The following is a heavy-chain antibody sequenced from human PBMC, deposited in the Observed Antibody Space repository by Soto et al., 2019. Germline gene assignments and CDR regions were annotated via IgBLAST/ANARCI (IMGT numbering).Heavy chain of an antibody. CDR1: GGTFSSYA. V-gene: IGHV1-69*13. CDR3: ARDKGGAAAQPHTGAPMHYYYGMDV. D-gene: IGHD2-2*01. Sequence: ASVKVSCKASGGTFSSYAISWVRQAPGQGLEWMGGIIPIFGTANYAQKFQGRGTITADESTSTAYMELSSLRSEDTAVYYCARDKGGAAAQPHTGAPMHYYYGMDVWGQGTTGTVCS. J-gene: IGHJ6*02. CDR2: IIPIFGTA.